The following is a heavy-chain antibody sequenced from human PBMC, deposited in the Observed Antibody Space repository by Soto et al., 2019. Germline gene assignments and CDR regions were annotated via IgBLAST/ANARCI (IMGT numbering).Heavy chain of an antibody. CDR2: IDHSGYT. CDR1: GGSFSGYY. Sequence: QVQLQQWGAGLLKPSETLSLTCAVYGGSFSGYYWNWIRQPPGEGLEWIGEIDHSGYTNYNPSLKSRVTISVDTSKNQFSLRLTSVTAADTAFYYCARVRDWFDPWGQGTLVTVSS. J-gene: IGHJ5*02. CDR3: ARVRDWFDP. V-gene: IGHV4-34*01. D-gene: IGHD3-3*01.